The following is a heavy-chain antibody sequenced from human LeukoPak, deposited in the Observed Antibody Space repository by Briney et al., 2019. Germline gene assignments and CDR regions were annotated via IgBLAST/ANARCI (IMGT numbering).Heavy chain of an antibody. D-gene: IGHD3-3*02. Sequence: GGSLRLSCAASGFTFSSYWMTWVRQAPGKGLEWAASIEQDGNEKYYVDSVKGRFTISRDNARNSLYLQMSSLRADDTAVYYCARDGAFRIYDYWGQGTLVTVSS. CDR2: IEQDGNEK. V-gene: IGHV3-7*01. J-gene: IGHJ4*02. CDR3: ARDGAFRIYDY. CDR1: GFTFSSYW.